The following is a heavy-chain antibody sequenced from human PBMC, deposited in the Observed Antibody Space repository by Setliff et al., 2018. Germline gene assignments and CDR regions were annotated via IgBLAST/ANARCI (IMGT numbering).Heavy chain of an antibody. J-gene: IGHJ4*02. CDR3: ARVPQEALYYYDRGNHFDS. D-gene: IGHD3-22*01. CDR1: GGPISSSNYY. Sequence: PSETLSLTCTVSGGPISSSNYYWGWIRQPPGKGLEWIGSINYRGNTHDNPSLRSRVTMSVDTSKSHFSLRLSSLTAADTAVYYCARVPQEALYYYDRGNHFDSWGQGTLVTVSS. V-gene: IGHV4-39*02. CDR2: INYRGNT.